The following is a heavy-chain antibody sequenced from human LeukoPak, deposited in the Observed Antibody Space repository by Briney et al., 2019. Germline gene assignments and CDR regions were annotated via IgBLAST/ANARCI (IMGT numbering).Heavy chain of an antibody. V-gene: IGHV3-74*01. CDR2: INSDGSST. CDR3: ARVVSGRITYPSPYYYYMDV. CDR1: GFTFSSYW. J-gene: IGHJ6*03. Sequence: PGGSLRLSCAASGFTFSSYWMHWVRQAPGKGLVWVSRINSDGSSTSYADSVKGRFTISRDNAKNTLYLQMNSLRAEDTAVYYCARVVSGRITYPSPYYYYMDVWGKGTTVTVSS. D-gene: IGHD3-10*01.